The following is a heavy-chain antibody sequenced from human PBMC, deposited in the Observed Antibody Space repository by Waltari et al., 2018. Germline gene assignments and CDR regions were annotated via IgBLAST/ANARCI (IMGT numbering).Heavy chain of an antibody. Sequence: EVQLVASGGGLVQSGDSLRLSCSASGFSFSSYWLNWVRQTPGKGLEWVANIKEDGGEKYYVDSVKGRFTISRDNAKNSLYLQMNSLRVEDTAVYFCASVQRRWSMDVWGQGTTVTVSS. D-gene: IGHD6-25*01. CDR1: GFSFSSYW. V-gene: IGHV3-7*01. J-gene: IGHJ6*02. CDR2: IKEDGGEK. CDR3: ASVQRRWSMDV.